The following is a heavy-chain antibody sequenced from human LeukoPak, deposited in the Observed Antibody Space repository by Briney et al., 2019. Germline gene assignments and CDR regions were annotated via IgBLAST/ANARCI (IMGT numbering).Heavy chain of an antibody. Sequence: GGSLRLSCAASGFTFSSYWMSWVRQAPGKGLEWVANIKQDGSEKYYVDSVKGRFTISRDNAKNSLYLQMNSLRAEDTAVYYCARLVPLLIQLFDYWGQGTLVTVSS. CDR2: IKQDGSEK. CDR3: ARLVPLLIQLFDY. J-gene: IGHJ4*02. D-gene: IGHD2/OR15-2a*01. CDR1: GFTFSSYW. V-gene: IGHV3-7*01.